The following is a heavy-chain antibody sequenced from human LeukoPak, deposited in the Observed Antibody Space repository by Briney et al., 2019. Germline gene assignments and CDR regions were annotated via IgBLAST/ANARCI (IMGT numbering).Heavy chain of an antibody. V-gene: IGHV3-23*01. J-gene: IGHJ6*02. CDR3: AKFTATGSYYEYYGMDV. CDR2: ITDSGDDT. CDR1: GFSFGSYA. D-gene: IGHD3-9*01. Sequence: PGGSLRLSCAASGFSFGSYAMTWVRQAPGGGLGWVSSITDSGDDTYYADSVKGRFTISRDNSKNTVNLQMNSLGLDDTAVYYCAKFTATGSYYEYYGMDVWGPGTTVTVSS.